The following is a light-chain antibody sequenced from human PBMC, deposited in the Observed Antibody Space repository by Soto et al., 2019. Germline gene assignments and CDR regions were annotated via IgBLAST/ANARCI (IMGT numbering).Light chain of an antibody. Sequence: AIRMTQSPSSFSASTGDRVTITCRASQGLSSYLAWYQQKPGKAPKLLIYAASTLQSGVPSRFSGSGSGTDFTLTISCLQSEDFATYSCQQYYSYPHTFGQGTKVEIK. V-gene: IGKV1-8*01. J-gene: IGKJ1*01. CDR3: QQYYSYPHT. CDR1: QGLSSY. CDR2: AAS.